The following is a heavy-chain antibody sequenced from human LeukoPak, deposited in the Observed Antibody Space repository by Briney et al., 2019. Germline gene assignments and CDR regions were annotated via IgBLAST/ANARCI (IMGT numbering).Heavy chain of an antibody. CDR1: GGSISSSSYY. CDR2: IYYSGST. J-gene: IGHJ3*02. D-gene: IGHD5-18*01. V-gene: IGHV4-39*01. CDR3: ARHLPGGYRLDAFDI. Sequence: PSETLSLTCTVSGGSISSSSYYWGWIRQPPGKGLEWIGSIYYSGSTYYNPSLKSRVTISVDTSKNQFSLKLSSVTAADTAVYYCARHLPGGYRLDAFDIWGQGTMVTVSS.